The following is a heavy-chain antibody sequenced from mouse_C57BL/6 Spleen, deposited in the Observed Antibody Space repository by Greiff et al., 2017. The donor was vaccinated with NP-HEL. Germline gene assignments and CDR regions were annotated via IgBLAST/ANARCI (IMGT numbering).Heavy chain of an antibody. Sequence: EVQVVESEGGLVQPGSSMKLSCTASGFTFSDYYMAWVRQVPEKGLEWVANINYDGSSTYYLDSLKSRFIISRDNAKNILYLQMSSLKSEDTATYYCARDFSNWGFDYWGQGTTLTVSS. CDR1: GFTFSDYY. CDR3: ARDFSNWGFDY. V-gene: IGHV5-16*01. D-gene: IGHD4-1*01. J-gene: IGHJ2*01. CDR2: INYDGSST.